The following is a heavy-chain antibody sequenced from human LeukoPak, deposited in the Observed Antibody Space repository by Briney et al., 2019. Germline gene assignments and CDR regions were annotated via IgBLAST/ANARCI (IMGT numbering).Heavy chain of an antibody. J-gene: IGHJ4*02. CDR1: GGSFSGYY. CDR2: INHSGRT. CDR3: ARGNSFFSIVVVVAAPLYFDY. V-gene: IGHV4-34*01. Sequence: SETLSLTCAVYGGSFSGYYWCWMRQPPGRGVEWIGEINHSGRTNYNPSLKSRFTISVDTSKTQFSLKLSSVTAADTAVYYCARGNSFFSIVVVVAAPLYFDYWGQGTLVTVSS. D-gene: IGHD2-15*01.